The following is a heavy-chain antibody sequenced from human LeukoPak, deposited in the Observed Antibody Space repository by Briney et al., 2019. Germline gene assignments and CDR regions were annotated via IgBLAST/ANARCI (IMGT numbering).Heavy chain of an antibody. CDR2: TYFRSKWIH. D-gene: IGHD1-14*01. Sequence: SQTLPLTCAISGGSVSSSTSAWSWIRQSPSRGLEWLGRTYFRSKWIHDYALSVRGRITINPDTSKNQVSLQLNSMTPEDTAIYYCARNFSPDFDYWGQGTLVTVSS. CDR1: GGSVSSSTSA. V-gene: IGHV6-1*01. CDR3: ARNFSPDFDY. J-gene: IGHJ4*02.